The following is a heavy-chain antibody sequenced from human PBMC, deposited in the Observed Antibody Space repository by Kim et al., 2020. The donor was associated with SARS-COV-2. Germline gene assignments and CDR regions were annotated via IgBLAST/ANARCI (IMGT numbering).Heavy chain of an antibody. CDR2: IYSGGST. CDR3: ARESVLAAAGTYYYYGMDV. V-gene: IGHV3-66*01. Sequence: GGSLRLSCAASGFTVSSNYMSWVRQAPGKGLEWVSVIYSGGSTYYADSVKGRFTISRDNSKNTLYLQMNSLRAEDTAVYYCARESVLAAAGTYYYYGMDVWGQGTTVTVSS. D-gene: IGHD6-13*01. CDR1: GFTVSSNY. J-gene: IGHJ6*02.